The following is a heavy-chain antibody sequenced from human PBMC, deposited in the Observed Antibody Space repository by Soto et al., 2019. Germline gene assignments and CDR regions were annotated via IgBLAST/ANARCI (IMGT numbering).Heavy chain of an antibody. CDR2: TYYRSKWYN. CDR1: GDSVSSNSAA. V-gene: IGHV6-1*01. J-gene: IGHJ4*02. D-gene: IGHD1-1*01. Sequence: PSQTLSLTCAISGDSVSSNSAAWNWIRQSPSRGLEWLGRTYYRSKWYNDYAVSVKSRITINPDTSKNQFSLQLNSVTPEDTAVYYCAREYIPGGTTRPSPSYFDYWGQGTLVTVSS. CDR3: AREYIPGGTTRPSPSYFDY.